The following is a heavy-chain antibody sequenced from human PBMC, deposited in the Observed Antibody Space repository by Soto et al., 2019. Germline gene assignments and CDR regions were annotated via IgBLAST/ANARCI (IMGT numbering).Heavy chain of an antibody. V-gene: IGHV1-69*13. Sequence: SVKVSCKASGGTFSSYAISWVRQAPGQGLEWMGGIIPIFGTANYAQKFQGRVTITADESTSTAYMELSSLRSEDTAVYYCASRSIVGATLVFYFDYWGQGTLVTVSS. J-gene: IGHJ4*02. D-gene: IGHD1-26*01. CDR1: GGTFSSYA. CDR3: ASRSIVGATLVFYFDY. CDR2: IIPIFGTA.